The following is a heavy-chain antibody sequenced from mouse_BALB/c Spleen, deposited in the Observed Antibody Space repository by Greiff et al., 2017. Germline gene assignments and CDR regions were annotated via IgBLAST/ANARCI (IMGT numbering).Heavy chain of an antibody. V-gene: IGHV7-3*02. Sequence: DVKLVESGGGLVQPGGSLRLSCATSGFTFTDYYMSWVRQPPGKALEWLGFIRNKANGYTTEYSASVKGRFTISRDNSQSILYLQMNTLGAEDSATYYCARDYYRSFDDWGQGTTLTVSS. CDR1: GFTFTDYY. D-gene: IGHD2-14*01. CDR2: IRNKANGYTT. J-gene: IGHJ2*01. CDR3: ARDYYRSFDD.